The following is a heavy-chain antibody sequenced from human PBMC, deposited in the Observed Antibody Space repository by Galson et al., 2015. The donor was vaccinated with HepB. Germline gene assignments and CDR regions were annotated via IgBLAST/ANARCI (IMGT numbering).Heavy chain of an antibody. CDR3: AKADGTNWSRGNYFDQ. CDR1: GFTFNNYV. D-gene: IGHD1-1*01. CDR2: TSTGGGST. Sequence: LRLSCAASGFTFNNYVMAWVRQAPGKGLEWVSRTSTGGGSTSYADSVKGRFTISRDNSKSTLYLQLNSLRPDDAAVYYCAKADGTNWSRGNYFDQWGQGTLVTVSS. V-gene: IGHV3-23*01. J-gene: IGHJ4*02.